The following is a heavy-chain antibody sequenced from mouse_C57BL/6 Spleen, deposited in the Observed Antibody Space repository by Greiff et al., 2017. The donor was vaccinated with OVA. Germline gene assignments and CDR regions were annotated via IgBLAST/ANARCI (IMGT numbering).Heavy chain of an antibody. V-gene: IGHV1-81*01. D-gene: IGHD2-1*01. CDR1: GYTFTSYG. J-gene: IGHJ4*01. Sequence: LVESGAELARPGASVKLSCKASGYTFTSYGISWVKQRTGQGLEWIGEIYPRSGNTYYNEKFKGKATLTADKSSSTAYMELRSLTSEDSAVYFCARRGLYQGPYYYAMDYWGQGTSVTVSS. CDR2: IYPRSGNT. CDR3: ARRGLYQGPYYYAMDY.